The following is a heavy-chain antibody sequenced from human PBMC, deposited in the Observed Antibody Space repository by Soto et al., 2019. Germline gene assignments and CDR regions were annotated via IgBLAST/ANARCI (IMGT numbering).Heavy chain of an antibody. CDR3: ARDRKGGFVVDV. CDR1: GDSVSSNSAA. D-gene: IGHD3-16*01. Sequence: SQTLSLTCAISGDSVSSNSAAWNWIRQSPSRGLEWLGRTYYRSKWYNDYAVSVKGRISINPDTSKNLFSLQLNSVTPEHTAVYDCARDRKGGFVVDVWGQGTTVTVSS. J-gene: IGHJ6*02. V-gene: IGHV6-1*01. CDR2: TYYRSKWYN.